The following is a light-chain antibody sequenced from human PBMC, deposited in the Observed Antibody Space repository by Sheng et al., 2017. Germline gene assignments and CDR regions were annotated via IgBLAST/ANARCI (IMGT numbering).Light chain of an antibody. Sequence: IQMTQSPSTVSAYVNDSVTITCRASQNIATWLAWYQHKPGRAPNLLIYQASTLESGVPSRFSGSGSGTEFALTISRLQPDDFATYYCQEYNSFSQWTFGPGTEGGHQT. V-gene: IGKV1-5*03. CDR2: QAS. J-gene: IGKJ1*01. CDR3: QEYNSFSQWT. CDR1: QNIATW.